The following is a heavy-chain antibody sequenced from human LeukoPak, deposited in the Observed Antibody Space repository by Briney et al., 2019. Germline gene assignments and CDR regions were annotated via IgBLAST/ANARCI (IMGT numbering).Heavy chain of an antibody. Sequence: GGSLTLSCAASGFIFNNYGLNWVRQAAGKGLAWVAAISNDGGGTNYADFVKGRLTIYRDNSKNTLFLQMNSLRAEDTALYYCAKGSSGYFVDLWGQGTLVTVSS. V-gene: IGHV3-23*01. CDR2: ISNDGGGT. J-gene: IGHJ5*02. CDR1: GFIFNNYG. CDR3: AKGSSGYFVDL. D-gene: IGHD3-22*01.